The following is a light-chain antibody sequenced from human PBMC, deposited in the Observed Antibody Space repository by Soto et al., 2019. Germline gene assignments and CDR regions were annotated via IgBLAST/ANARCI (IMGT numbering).Light chain of an antibody. J-gene: IGKJ1*01. CDR2: GAS. CDR3: QQYAGSPRT. Sequence: EIVLTQSPGTLSLSPGERATLFCRASQTITTSQLAWYQQKPGQAPRVLIFGASNRATGIPDRFSGSGSGTDFTPTISRLEPEDFAIYYCQQYAGSPRTFGQGTTVEVK. CDR1: QTITTSQ. V-gene: IGKV3-20*01.